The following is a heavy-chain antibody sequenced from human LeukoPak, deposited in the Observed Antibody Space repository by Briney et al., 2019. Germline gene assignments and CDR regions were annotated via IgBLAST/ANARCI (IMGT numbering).Heavy chain of an antibody. D-gene: IGHD6-13*01. CDR2: ITGSSTRT. CDR1: GFTFRTYG. CDR3: ARDSSWSLDY. V-gene: IGHV3-23*01. J-gene: IGHJ4*02. Sequence: PGGSLRLSCEASGFTFRTYGMTWVRQAPGKGLEWVSGITGSSTRTYYADSVRGRFTISRDNSKNTLYLQMNSLRAEDTAVYYCARDSSWSLDYWGQGTLVTVSS.